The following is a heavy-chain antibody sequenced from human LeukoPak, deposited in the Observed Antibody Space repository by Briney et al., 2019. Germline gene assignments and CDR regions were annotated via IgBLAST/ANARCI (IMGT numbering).Heavy chain of an antibody. V-gene: IGHV3-15*01. CDR3: ATDRIVGASAFDV. CDR1: GFTVSINY. D-gene: IGHD1-26*01. J-gene: IGHJ3*01. CDR2: IKSKTNGGEAT. Sequence: GGSLRLSCAASGFTVSINYMSWVRQAPGKGLEYIGRIKSKTNGGEATEYAAAVTGRFFISRDDSASTLYLHLNSLKTEDTAVYYCATDRIVGASAFDVWGQGTMVTVSS.